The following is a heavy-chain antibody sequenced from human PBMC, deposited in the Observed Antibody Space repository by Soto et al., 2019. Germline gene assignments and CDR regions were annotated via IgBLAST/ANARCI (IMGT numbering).Heavy chain of an antibody. CDR1: GYTFSSFE. CDR3: ARWVSATDFDS. J-gene: IGHJ4*02. D-gene: IGHD2-8*01. V-gene: IGHV1-8*01. Sequence: QVRLVQSGAEMKKPGASVKVSCKASGYTFSSFEIHWVRQAAGQGLEWMGWMNPNNGDTGHAQKFQGRVTMTRNTSISTAFMELRSLRSEDTAMFYCARWVSATDFDSWGQGTLVTVSS. CDR2: MNPNNGDT.